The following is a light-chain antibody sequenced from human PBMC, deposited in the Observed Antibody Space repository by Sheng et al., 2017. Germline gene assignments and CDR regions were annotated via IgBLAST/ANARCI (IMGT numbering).Light chain of an antibody. CDR1: QSVSSSY. Sequence: IVLTQSPGTLSLSPGERATLSCRASQSVSSSYLAWYQQKPGQAPRLLIYDASNRATGIPARFSGSGSGTDFTLTISSLEPEDFAIYYCQQRINWPLTFGGGTKVEIK. V-gene: IGKV3D-20*02. J-gene: IGKJ4*01. CDR3: QQRINWPLT. CDR2: DAS.